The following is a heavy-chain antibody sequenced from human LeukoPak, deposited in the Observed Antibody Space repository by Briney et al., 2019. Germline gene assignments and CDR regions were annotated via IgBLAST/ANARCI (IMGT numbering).Heavy chain of an antibody. CDR1: GFTLSKYA. CDR2: ITGSGDVT. Sequence: GGSLRLSCAASGFTLSKYAMNWVGQAPGKGLEWVSTITGSGDVTYYADSVKGRFTISRDNSKNTLYLQMNSLRAKDTAIYYCAKTPYWGQGTLVTVSS. J-gene: IGHJ4*02. V-gene: IGHV3-23*01. CDR3: AKTPY.